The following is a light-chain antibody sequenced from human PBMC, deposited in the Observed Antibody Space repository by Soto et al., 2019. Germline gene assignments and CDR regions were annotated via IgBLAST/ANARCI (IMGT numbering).Light chain of an antibody. Sequence: EIVLTQSPGTLSLSPGEGATLSCRASQTVDSNSLAWYQQKPGQAPRIILFGASGRATGIPDRFSGSGSGTDFTLTISRLEAEDVAVYYCQQYGSLSWTFGQGTKVDIK. CDR2: GAS. CDR3: QQYGSLSWT. J-gene: IGKJ1*01. V-gene: IGKV3-20*01. CDR1: QTVDSNS.